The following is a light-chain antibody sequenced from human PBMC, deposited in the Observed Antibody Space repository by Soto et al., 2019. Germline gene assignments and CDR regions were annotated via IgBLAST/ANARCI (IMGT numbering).Light chain of an antibody. V-gene: IGKV1-6*01. CDR3: LQEHDDSWT. Sequence: ATQMPPSPSSVSASVVDSITITCRASRDIGSDLSWYQQKPGKAPTPLIYDASNLQSGVPSRFRGSRSGTEGTITISSLQKEDGATYYCLQEHDDSWTFGQGTRLEIK. CDR1: RDIGSD. CDR2: DAS. J-gene: IGKJ5*01.